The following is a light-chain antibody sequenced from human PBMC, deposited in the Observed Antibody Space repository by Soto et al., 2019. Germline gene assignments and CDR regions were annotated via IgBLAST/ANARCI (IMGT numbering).Light chain of an antibody. J-gene: IGKJ3*01. CDR1: QSIISW. V-gene: IGKV1-5*03. Sequence: DIQMTQSPSTLSASLGDRVTITCRASQSIISWLSCYQQKPGKAPKLLIYKASSLQSEVPSRFSGSASGPEFTLTISSLQPDDFATYYCQQYHSYPFTFGPGTKVDIK. CDR3: QQYHSYPFT. CDR2: KAS.